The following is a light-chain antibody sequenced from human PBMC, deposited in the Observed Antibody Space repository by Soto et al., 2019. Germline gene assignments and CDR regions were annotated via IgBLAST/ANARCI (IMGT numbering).Light chain of an antibody. Sequence: EIVLTQSPATLSLSPGERATLSCRASQSVGSYLAWYQQKPGQAPRLLIYDASNRATGIPARFSGSGSGTAFTLTISSLVAEDFAVYYCQQRSNWPYTFGQGTKLEIK. CDR3: QQRSNWPYT. CDR1: QSVGSY. CDR2: DAS. V-gene: IGKV3-11*01. J-gene: IGKJ2*01.